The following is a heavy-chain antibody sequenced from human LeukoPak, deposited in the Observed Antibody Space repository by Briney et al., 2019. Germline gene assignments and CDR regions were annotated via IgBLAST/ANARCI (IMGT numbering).Heavy chain of an antibody. D-gene: IGHD2-2*03. CDR2: ISYDGSNK. J-gene: IGHJ4*02. CDR1: GFTFSNYA. Sequence: GGSLRLSCAASGFTFSNYAMHWVRQAPGKGLEWVAVISYDGSNKYYADSVKGRFTISRDNSKNTLYLQMNSLRAEDTAVYYCARDGSGPGYYFDYWGQGTLVTVSS. CDR3: ARDGSGPGYYFDY. V-gene: IGHV3-30-3*01.